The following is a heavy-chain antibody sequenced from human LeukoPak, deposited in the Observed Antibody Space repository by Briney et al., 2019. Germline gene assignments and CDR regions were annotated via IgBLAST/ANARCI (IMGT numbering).Heavy chain of an antibody. CDR3: ANGGYEILNDY. Sequence: GGSLRLSCAASGFTFSSYVMSWVRQAPGKGLEWVSAISGSGGSTYYADSVKGRFTISRDNSKNTLYLQMNSLRAEDTAVYYCANGGYEILNDYWGQGTLVTVSS. D-gene: IGHD3-9*01. J-gene: IGHJ4*02. CDR2: ISGSGGST. CDR1: GFTFSSYV. V-gene: IGHV3-23*01.